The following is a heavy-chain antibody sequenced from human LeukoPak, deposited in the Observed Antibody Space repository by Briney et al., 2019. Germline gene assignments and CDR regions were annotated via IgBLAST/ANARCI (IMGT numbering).Heavy chain of an antibody. CDR3: AKDGGMTHGTSGAFDI. D-gene: IGHD3-10*01. V-gene: IGHV3-7*01. J-gene: IGHJ3*02. CDR1: GFTFSSYT. CDR2: IKRDGSEK. Sequence: GGSLRLSCAASGFTFSSYTMHWVRQAPGKGLEWVANIKRDGSEKYYVDSVKGRFTISRDNAKNSLYLQMNSLRAEDTAVYYCAKDGGMTHGTSGAFDIWGQGTMVTVSS.